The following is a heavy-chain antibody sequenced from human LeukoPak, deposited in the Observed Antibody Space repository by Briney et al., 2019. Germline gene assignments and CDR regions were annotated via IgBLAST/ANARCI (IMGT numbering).Heavy chain of an antibody. CDR1: GGSFSGYY. Sequence: SETLSLTCAVYGGSFSGYYWSWIRQPPGKGLEWIGEINHSGSTNYNPSLKSRVTISVDTSKNQFSLKLSSVTAADTAVYYCARTIHPDAFDIWGQGTMVTVSS. CDR2: INHSGST. CDR3: ARTIHPDAFDI. V-gene: IGHV4-34*01. J-gene: IGHJ3*02. D-gene: IGHD5-24*01.